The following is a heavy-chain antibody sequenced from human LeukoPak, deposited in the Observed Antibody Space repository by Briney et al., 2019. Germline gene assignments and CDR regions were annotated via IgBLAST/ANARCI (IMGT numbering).Heavy chain of an antibody. CDR2: IYYSGST. J-gene: IGHJ6*02. D-gene: IGHD6-13*01. V-gene: IGHV4-39*07. CDR3: ARDRVGIAAAGYYYYYYGMDV. CDR1: GGSISSSSYY. Sequence: SETLSLTCTVSGGSISSSSYYWGWIRQPPGKGLEWIGSIYYSGSTYYNPSLKSRVTISVDTSKNQFSLKLSSVTAADTAVYYCARDRVGIAAAGYYYYYYGMDVWGQGTTVTVSS.